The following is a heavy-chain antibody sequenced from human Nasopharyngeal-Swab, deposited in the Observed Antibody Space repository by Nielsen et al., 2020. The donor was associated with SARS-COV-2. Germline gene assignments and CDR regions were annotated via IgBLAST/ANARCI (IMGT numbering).Heavy chain of an antibody. CDR2: IKQDGSEK. CDR3: AKDIIGGSSGSYYYYYYGMDV. D-gene: IGHD3-10*01. Sequence: GESLKISCAASGFTFSSYWMSWVRQAPGKGLEWVANIKQDGSEKYYVDSVKGRFTISRDNAKNSLYLQMNSLRAEDTALYYCAKDIIGGSSGSYYYYYYGMDVWGQGTTVTVSS. J-gene: IGHJ6*02. V-gene: IGHV3-7*03. CDR1: GFTFSSYW.